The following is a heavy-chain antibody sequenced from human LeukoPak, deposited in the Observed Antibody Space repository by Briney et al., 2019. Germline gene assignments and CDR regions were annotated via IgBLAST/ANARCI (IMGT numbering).Heavy chain of an antibody. Sequence: SETLSLTCAVSGASISSYYWSWIRQPPGKGLEWIGYIYYSGSTNFHPSLKSRVTISVDTSKNQFSLKLSSVTAADTAVYYCARGARLQSDFDYWGQRTLVTVSS. CDR1: GASISSYY. J-gene: IGHJ4*02. CDR3: ARGARLQSDFDY. V-gene: IGHV4-59*01. CDR2: IYYSGST. D-gene: IGHD5-24*01.